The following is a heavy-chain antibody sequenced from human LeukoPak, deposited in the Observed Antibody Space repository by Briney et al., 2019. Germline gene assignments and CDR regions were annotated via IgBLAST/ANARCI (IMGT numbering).Heavy chain of an antibody. CDR3: ARVLLGNDYFDY. V-gene: IGHV4-30-4*08. D-gene: IGHD7-27*01. J-gene: IGHJ4*02. CDR1: GGSISSGDYY. Sequence: PSETLSLTCTVSGGSISSGDYYWSWIRQPPGKGLEWIGYIYYSGSTYYNPSPKSRVTISVDTSKNQFSLKLSSVTAADTAVYYCARVLLGNDYFDYWGQGTLVTVSS. CDR2: IYYSGST.